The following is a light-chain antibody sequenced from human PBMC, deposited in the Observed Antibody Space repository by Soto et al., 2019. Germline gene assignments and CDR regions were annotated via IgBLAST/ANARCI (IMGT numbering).Light chain of an antibody. V-gene: IGLV2-14*01. Sequence: QSVLTQPASVSGSPGQSITLSCTGTSSDVGDYNYVSWYQQHPGKAPKLMIYDVSNRPSGVSNRFSGFKSGNTASLTISGLQAVDKADYYCSSYTSSSTFYVFGTGTKVTVL. CDR3: SSYTSSSTFYV. CDR2: DVS. J-gene: IGLJ1*01. CDR1: SSDVGDYNY.